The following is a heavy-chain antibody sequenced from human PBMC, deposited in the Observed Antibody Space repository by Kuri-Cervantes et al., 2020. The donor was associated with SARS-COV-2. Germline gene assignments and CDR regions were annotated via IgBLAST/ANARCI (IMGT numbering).Heavy chain of an antibody. D-gene: IGHD3-16*02. J-gene: IGHJ4*02. CDR3: ARDTVRGVIRYYFDY. CDR1: GFTVNSNY. CDR2: IWYDGSNK. Sequence: GGSLRLSCAASGFTVNSNYMSWVRQAPGKGLEWVAVIWYDGSNKYYADSVKGRFTISRDNSKNTLYLQMNSLRAEDTAVYYCARDTVRGVIRYYFDYWGQGTLVTVSS. V-gene: IGHV3-33*08.